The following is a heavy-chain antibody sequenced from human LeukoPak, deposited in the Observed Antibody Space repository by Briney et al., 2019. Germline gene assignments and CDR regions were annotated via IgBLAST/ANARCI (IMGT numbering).Heavy chain of an antibody. Sequence: PGGSLRLSCAASGFTFSSYSMNWVRQAPGKGLEWVSSISSSSSYIYYADSVKGRFSISRDNAKNSLYLQMNSLRAEDTAVYYCARDQYSSSWSNAFDIWGQGTMVTVSS. V-gene: IGHV3-21*01. J-gene: IGHJ3*02. CDR3: ARDQYSSSWSNAFDI. CDR2: ISSSSSYI. D-gene: IGHD6-13*01. CDR1: GFTFSSYS.